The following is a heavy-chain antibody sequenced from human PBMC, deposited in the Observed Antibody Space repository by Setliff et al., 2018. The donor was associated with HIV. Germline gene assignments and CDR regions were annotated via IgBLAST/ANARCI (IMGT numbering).Heavy chain of an antibody. J-gene: IGHJ3*02. D-gene: IGHD3-10*01. Sequence: SETLSLTCTVSGGSISSGVFYWTWVRQHPGKGLEWIGYIYYTGGTYYKPSRRSPVTMSVDTSKNQFSLNVTSVTAAATAVYYCARGTAERSAVRGVAIAFDIWGQGTMGTVSS. CDR1: GGSISSGVFY. CDR3: ARGTAERSAVRGVAIAFDI. V-gene: IGHV4-31*01. CDR2: IYYTGGT.